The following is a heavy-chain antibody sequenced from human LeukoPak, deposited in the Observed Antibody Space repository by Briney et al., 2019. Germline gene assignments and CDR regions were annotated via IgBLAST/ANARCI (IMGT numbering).Heavy chain of an antibody. CDR1: GFTFSSYA. D-gene: IGHD5-18*01. J-gene: IGHJ4*02. CDR2: ISYDGTNK. Sequence: GGSLGLSCAASGFTFSSYAVHWVRQAPGQGLEWVAVISYDGTNKYYADSVKGRFTISRDNSKNTLYLQMNSLRAEDTAVYYCARDGYGLDTPMVSTIFDYWGQGSLVTVSS. CDR3: ARDGYGLDTPMVSTIFDY. V-gene: IGHV3-30-3*01.